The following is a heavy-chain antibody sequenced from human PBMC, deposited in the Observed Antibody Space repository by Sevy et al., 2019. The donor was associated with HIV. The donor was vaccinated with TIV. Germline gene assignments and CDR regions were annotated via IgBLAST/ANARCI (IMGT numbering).Heavy chain of an antibody. CDR2: IYSGGST. D-gene: IGHD6-13*01. V-gene: IGHV3-53*01. Sequence: GGSLRLSCAVSGLTVDSNYMSWVRQAPGKGLEWDSIIYSGGSTYYADSVKGRFTISTDNSKNTPDLQMNSLRAEDTAVYYCARGGLDSNWFRSFDYWGQGTLVTVSS. J-gene: IGHJ4*02. CDR3: ARGGLDSNWFRSFDY. CDR1: GLTVDSNY.